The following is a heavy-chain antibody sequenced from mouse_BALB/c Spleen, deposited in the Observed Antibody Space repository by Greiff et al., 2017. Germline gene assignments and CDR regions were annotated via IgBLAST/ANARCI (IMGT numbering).Heavy chain of an antibody. CDR2: IWAGGST. D-gene: IGHD1-1*01. CDR1: GFSLTSYG. CDR3: ARAYYYGSGGFAY. Sequence: VKVVESGPGLVAPSQSLSITCTVSGFSLTSYGVHWVRQPPGKGLEWLGVIWAGGSTNYNSALMSRLSISKDNSKSQVFLKMNSLQTDDTAMYYCARAYYYGSGGFAYWGQGTLVTVSA. V-gene: IGHV2-9*02. J-gene: IGHJ3*01.